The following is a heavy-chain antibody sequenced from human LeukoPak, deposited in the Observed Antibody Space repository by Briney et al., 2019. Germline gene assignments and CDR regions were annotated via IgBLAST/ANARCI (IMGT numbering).Heavy chain of an antibody. V-gene: IGHV4-4*09. CDR1: GGSISSYY. Sequence: PSETLSLTCTVSGGSISSYYWSWIRQPPGKGLEWIGYIYTSASTNYNPSLKSRVTISVDTSKNQFSLKLSSVTAADTAVYYCARRLRNYFDLWGQGTLVTVSS. CDR2: IYTSAST. D-gene: IGHD1-7*01. J-gene: IGHJ5*02. CDR3: ARRLRNYFDL.